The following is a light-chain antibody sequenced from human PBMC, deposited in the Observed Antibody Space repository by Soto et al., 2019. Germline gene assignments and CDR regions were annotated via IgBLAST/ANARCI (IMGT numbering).Light chain of an antibody. CDR2: KAS. Sequence: DIQMTQSPSTLSGSVGDRVTITCRASQTISSWLAWYQQKPGKAPKLLIYKASTLKSGVPSRFSGSGSGTEFTLTISSLQPDDFATYYCQHYNSYSEAFSQGTKVELK. CDR1: QTISSW. J-gene: IGKJ1*01. CDR3: QHYNSYSEA. V-gene: IGKV1-5*03.